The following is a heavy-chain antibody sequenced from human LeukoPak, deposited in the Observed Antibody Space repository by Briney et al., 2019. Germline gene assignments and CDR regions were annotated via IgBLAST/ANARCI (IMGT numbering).Heavy chain of an antibody. D-gene: IGHD2-8*01. CDR2: ISGSGGST. J-gene: IGHJ4*02. Sequence: GGSLRLSCAASGFTFSSYAMSWVRQAPGKGLEWVSAISGSGGSTYYADSVKGRFTLSRDNSKNTLYLQMNSLRAEDTAVYYCAKAETSIVLMVYAVDYWGQGTLVTVSS. CDR1: GFTFSSYA. CDR3: AKAETSIVLMVYAVDY. V-gene: IGHV3-23*01.